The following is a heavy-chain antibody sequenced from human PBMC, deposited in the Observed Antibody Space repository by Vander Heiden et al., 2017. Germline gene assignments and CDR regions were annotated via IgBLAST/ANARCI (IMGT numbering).Heavy chain of an antibody. J-gene: IGHJ6*02. CDR1: GGTFSSYA. V-gene: IGHV1-69*01. CDR3: ARPTLAYCGGDCDKNYYYYGMDV. Sequence: QVQLVQSGAEVTKPGSSVQVPCQASGGTFSSYAISWVRQAPGQGLEWMGGIIPIFGTANYAQKFQGRVTITADESTSTAYMELSSLRSEDTAVYYCARPTLAYCGGDCDKNYYYYGMDVWGQGTTVTVSS. D-gene: IGHD2-21*02. CDR2: IIPIFGTA.